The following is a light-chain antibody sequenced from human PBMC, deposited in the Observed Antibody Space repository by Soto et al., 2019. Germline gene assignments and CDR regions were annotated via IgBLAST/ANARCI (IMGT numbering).Light chain of an antibody. J-gene: IGKJ5*01. Sequence: DIVMSQSPLSVPDTPREAASICCRPRKRLLHSNGYNYLDWYMQTRGQSPQXXSYLGSNRASGVPDRFSGSGSGTDFTLKISRVEAEDVGVYYCMQALQTPQTFGQGTRLEIK. CDR1: KRLLHSNGYNY. CDR3: MQALQTPQT. CDR2: LGS. V-gene: IGKV2-28*01.